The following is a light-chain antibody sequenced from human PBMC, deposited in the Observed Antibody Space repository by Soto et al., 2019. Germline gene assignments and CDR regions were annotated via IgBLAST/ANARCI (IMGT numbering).Light chain of an antibody. Sequence: EIVLTQSPGTLSLSPGERATLSCRASQSVSSSYLAWYQQKPGQAHRLLIYGASSRATGIQDRFSGSGSGTDFTLTISRLEPEDFAVYYCQQYGSSPRTFGQGTKVDIK. CDR3: QQYGSSPRT. CDR1: QSVSSSY. CDR2: GAS. J-gene: IGKJ1*01. V-gene: IGKV3-20*01.